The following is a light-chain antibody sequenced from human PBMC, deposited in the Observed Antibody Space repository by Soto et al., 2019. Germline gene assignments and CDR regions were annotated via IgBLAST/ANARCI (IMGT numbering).Light chain of an antibody. CDR1: QTVSSTY. Sequence: ELVLTQSPDTLSLSPGERATLSCRASQTVSSTYLTWFQQQPGQAPRLLIYGTSSRATGIPDRFSASGSGTDFTLTISRLEPEDFAVYYWQQYGTSAITFGQGTRLEIK. CDR3: QQYGTSAIT. CDR2: GTS. J-gene: IGKJ5*01. V-gene: IGKV3-20*01.